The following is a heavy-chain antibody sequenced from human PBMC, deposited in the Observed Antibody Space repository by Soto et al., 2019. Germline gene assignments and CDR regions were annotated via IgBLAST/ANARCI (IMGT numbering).Heavy chain of an antibody. CDR1: GFTFSDHY. CDR3: ARARLPSRSGYYYYYYYMDV. D-gene: IGHD3-16*01. J-gene: IGHJ6*03. Sequence: GGSLRLSCAASGFTFSDHYMDWVRQAPGKGLEWVGRARNKANSYTTEYAASVKGRFTISRDDSKNSLYLQMNSLKTEDTAVYYCARARLPSRSGYYYYYYYMDVWGKGTTVTVSS. CDR2: ARNKANSYTT. V-gene: IGHV3-72*01.